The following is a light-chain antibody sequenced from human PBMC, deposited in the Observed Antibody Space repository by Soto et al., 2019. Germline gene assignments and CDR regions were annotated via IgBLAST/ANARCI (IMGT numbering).Light chain of an antibody. J-gene: IGKJ1*01. CDR1: QSVSSIY. CDR3: QQYGSSSWT. CDR2: GAS. Sequence: EIVLTQSPGTLSLSPVERATLSCRASQSVSSIYLAWYQHKPGQAPRLLIYGASSRATGIPDRFSGSGSGTDFTLTISRLEPKDFAVYYCQQYGSSSWTFGRGTTVEIK. V-gene: IGKV3-20*01.